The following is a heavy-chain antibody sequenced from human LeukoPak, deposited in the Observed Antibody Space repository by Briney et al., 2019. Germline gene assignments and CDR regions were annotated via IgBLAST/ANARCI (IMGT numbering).Heavy chain of an antibody. CDR2: INGGSGNT. V-gene: IGHV1-3*01. CDR3: ANPRYDNSGYYYVD. Sequence: GASVKVSCKASGYTFTDYTMHWLRQAPGQRLDWMGWINGGSGNTKYSPEFQGRVTITRDTSASTAYMELSSLRSEDTAVYYCANPRYDNSGYYYVDWGQGTLVTVSS. J-gene: IGHJ4*02. D-gene: IGHD3-22*01. CDR1: GYTFTDYT.